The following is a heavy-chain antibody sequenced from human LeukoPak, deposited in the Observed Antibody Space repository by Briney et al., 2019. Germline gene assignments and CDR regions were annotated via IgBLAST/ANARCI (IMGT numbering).Heavy chain of an antibody. J-gene: IGHJ4*02. Sequence: NPSETLSLTCSVSGDSISSNYWSWMRQPPGKGLEWIGYIYYSGSTNYNPSLKSRVTMSVDTSKNQFSLNLSSVTAADTAVYYCARDRRGGMIVVINDPYFDYWGQGTLVTVSS. CDR3: ARDRRGGMIVVINDPYFDY. V-gene: IGHV4-59*01. D-gene: IGHD3-22*01. CDR1: GDSISSNY. CDR2: IYYSGST.